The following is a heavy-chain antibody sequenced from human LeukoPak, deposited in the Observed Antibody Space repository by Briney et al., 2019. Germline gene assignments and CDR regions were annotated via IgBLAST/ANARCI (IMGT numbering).Heavy chain of an antibody. CDR2: IQSSGST. Sequence: SETLSLICTVSGGSISTYYWNWIRQPAGKGLEWIGRIQSSGSTNYNPSLKSRLTTSVDKSKNQFSLKLSSVIAADTAVYYCAREIPTNHWFDPWGQGTLVTVSS. CDR1: GGSISTYY. CDR3: AREIPTNHWFDP. V-gene: IGHV4-4*07. J-gene: IGHJ5*02. D-gene: IGHD2-8*01.